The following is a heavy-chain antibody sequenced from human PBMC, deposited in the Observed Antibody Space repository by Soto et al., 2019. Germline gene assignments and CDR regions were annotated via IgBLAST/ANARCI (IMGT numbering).Heavy chain of an antibody. CDR1: GFTFSSYA. D-gene: IGHD2-8*01. CDR3: AKDIVLMVYAIGVSGMDV. J-gene: IGHJ6*02. Sequence: EVQLLESGGGLVQPGGSLRLSCAASGFTFSSYAMSWVRQAPGKGLVWVSAISGSGGSTYYADSVKGRFTISRDNSKNTLYLQMNSLRAEDTAVYYCAKDIVLMVYAIGVSGMDVWGQGTTVTVSS. V-gene: IGHV3-23*01. CDR2: ISGSGGST.